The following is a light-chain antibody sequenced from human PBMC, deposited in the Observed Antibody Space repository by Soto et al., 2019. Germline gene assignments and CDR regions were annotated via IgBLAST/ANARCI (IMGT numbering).Light chain of an antibody. J-gene: IGLJ1*01. CDR2: RYD. CDR1: SSNLGDNT. Sequence: QLVLTQPPSASGTPGQRVTISCSTSSSNLGDNTVNWYQHVPGTAPKLLIYRYDQRPSGVPDRFSGSRSGTSASLAISGLQSEDEADYYCAAWDATLDGYVFGTGTKVTVL. V-gene: IGLV1-44*01. CDR3: AAWDATLDGYV.